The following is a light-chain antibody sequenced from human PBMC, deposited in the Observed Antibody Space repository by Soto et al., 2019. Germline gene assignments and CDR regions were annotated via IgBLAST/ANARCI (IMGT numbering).Light chain of an antibody. J-gene: IGKJ4*01. CDR1: QSISTW. CDR3: QQLESYPST. CDR2: KAS. Sequence: DIQMTQSPSTLSASVGDRVTITCRASQSISTWLAWYQQEPGKAPKLLIHKASSLQSGVPSRFSGSGSGTDFTLTISSLQPEDFATYYCQQLESYPSTFGGGTKVDI. V-gene: IGKV1-5*03.